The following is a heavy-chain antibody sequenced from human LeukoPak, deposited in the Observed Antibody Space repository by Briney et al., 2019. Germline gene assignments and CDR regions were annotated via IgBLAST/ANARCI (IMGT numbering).Heavy chain of an antibody. CDR3: TKENNWNGNWFDP. J-gene: IGHJ5*02. D-gene: IGHD1-20*01. Sequence: GGSLRLSCAASGFTFDDSAMHWVRHAPGKGLEWLSLINWDGGTTYYADSVKGRFTISRDNSKNSLYLQMNSLRVEDTALYYCTKENNWNGNWFDPWGQGTLVTVSS. CDR1: GFTFDDSA. V-gene: IGHV3-43D*04. CDR2: INWDGGTT.